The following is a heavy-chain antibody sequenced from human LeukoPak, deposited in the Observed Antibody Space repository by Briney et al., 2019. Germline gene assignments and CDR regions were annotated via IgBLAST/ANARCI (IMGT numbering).Heavy chain of an antibody. J-gene: IGHJ6*03. CDR1: GFTFSSYW. D-gene: IGHD6-13*01. CDR2: IKQDGSEK. V-gene: IGHV3-7*01. Sequence: GALRLSCAASGFTFSSYWMSWVRQAPGKGLEWVANIKQDGSEKYYVDSVKGRFTISRDNGKNSLYLQMNSLRAEDTAVYYCARGVYGAAAGRYYYYYMDVWGKGTTVTVSS. CDR3: ARGVYGAAAGRYYYYYMDV.